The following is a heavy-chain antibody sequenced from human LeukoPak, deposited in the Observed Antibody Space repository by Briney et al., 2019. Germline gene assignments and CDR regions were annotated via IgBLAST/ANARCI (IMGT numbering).Heavy chain of an antibody. V-gene: IGHV1-2*02. CDR1: GYNFNQYY. CDR2: INLVSGDT. D-gene: IGHD6-6*01. J-gene: IGHJ4*02. CDR3: ARDVGARLSGY. Sequence: ASVKVSCKASGYNFNQYYMHWVRQAPGQGLEWMGWINLVSGDTTYAPRFQGRVTMTRDTSISTAYMELSRLKSDDTAVYYCARDVGARLSGYWGQGTLVTVSS.